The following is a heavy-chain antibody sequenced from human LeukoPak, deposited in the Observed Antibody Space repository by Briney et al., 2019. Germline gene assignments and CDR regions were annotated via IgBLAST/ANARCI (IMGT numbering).Heavy chain of an antibody. CDR3: AIRYRGSYYDY. CDR1: GYSFASYW. D-gene: IGHD1-26*01. V-gene: IGHV5-51*01. CDR2: IYPGDSDT. Sequence: GESLKISCKGFGYSFASYWIGWVRQMPGKGLEWMGIIYPGDSDTRYSPSLQGQVTISADKSISTAYLQWSSLKASDTAMYYCAIRYRGSYYDYWGQGTLVTVSS. J-gene: IGHJ4*02.